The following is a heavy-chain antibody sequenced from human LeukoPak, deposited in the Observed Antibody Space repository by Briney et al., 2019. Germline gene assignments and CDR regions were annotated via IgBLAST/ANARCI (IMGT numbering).Heavy chain of an antibody. Sequence: GGSLRLSCAASGFTFSNYGMHWVRQAPGKGLEWVAFIRYDASNKYYADSVKGRFTISRDNAKNSLYLQMNSLRAEDTAVYYCARVSSSGWYNQVDYFDYWGQGTLVTVSS. D-gene: IGHD6-19*01. CDR3: ARVSSSGWYNQVDYFDY. CDR1: GFTFSNYG. CDR2: IRYDASNK. J-gene: IGHJ4*02. V-gene: IGHV3-30*02.